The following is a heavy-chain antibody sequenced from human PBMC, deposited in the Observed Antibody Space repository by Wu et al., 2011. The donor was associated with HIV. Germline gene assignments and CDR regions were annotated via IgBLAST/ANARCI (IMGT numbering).Heavy chain of an antibody. CDR1: GGSFSSYA. CDR3: ARDLGGDEDY. D-gene: IGHD2-21*01. V-gene: IGHV1-69*14. J-gene: IGHJ4*02. CDR2: IIPFFGSA. Sequence: QVQLVQSGAEVQKPGSSVKVSCKASGGSFSSYAISWVRQAPGQGLEWMGRIIPFFGSANYAQQLQGRVTITADKSTSTAYMELSSLTSEDTAVYYCARDLGGDEDYWGQGTLVTVSS.